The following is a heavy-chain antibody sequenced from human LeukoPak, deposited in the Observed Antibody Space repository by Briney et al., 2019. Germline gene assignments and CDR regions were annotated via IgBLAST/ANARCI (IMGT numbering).Heavy chain of an antibody. CDR1: GFTFSSYG. CDR3: AKDWSGNYNWSDP. CDR2: IYPDGINK. J-gene: IGHJ5*02. V-gene: IGHV3-30*02. Sequence: EGSLRLSCAASGFTFSSYGMHWVRQAPGKGLEWVACIYPDGINKDYADSVKGRFIISRDNSKNTLYLQMNSLRAEDTAVHYCAKDWSGNYNWSDPWGQGTLVTVSS. D-gene: IGHD3-3*01.